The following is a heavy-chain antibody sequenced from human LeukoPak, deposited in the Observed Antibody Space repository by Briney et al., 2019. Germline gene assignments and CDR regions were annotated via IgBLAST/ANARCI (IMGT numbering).Heavy chain of an antibody. CDR3: ARPVSDYYYHYMVV. V-gene: IGHV4-39*02. CDR1: GGSIISSTYY. J-gene: IGHJ6*03. CDR2: IYYSGTT. Sequence: PSETLSLTCTVSGGSIISSTYYWGWVRQSPGKGVEWLGNIYYSGTTYYNPSLKSRVTISEDTSRIRFSLMLSSVTAAGTAIYYCARPVSDYYYHYMVVWGEGTTVIVSS.